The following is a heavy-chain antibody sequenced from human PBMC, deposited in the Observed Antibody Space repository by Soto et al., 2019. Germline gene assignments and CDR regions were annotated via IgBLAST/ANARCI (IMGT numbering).Heavy chain of an antibody. V-gene: IGHV3-30-3*01. CDR2: ISYDGSNK. J-gene: IGHJ4*02. CDR3: AREDYFDY. Sequence: QVQLVESGGGVVQPGRSLRLSCAASGFTFSSYAMHWVRQAPGKGLEWVAVISYDGSNKYYADSVKGRFTISRDNSKNTLYLQMNSLRAEDTAVYYCAREDYFDYWAREPWSPSPQ. CDR1: GFTFSSYA.